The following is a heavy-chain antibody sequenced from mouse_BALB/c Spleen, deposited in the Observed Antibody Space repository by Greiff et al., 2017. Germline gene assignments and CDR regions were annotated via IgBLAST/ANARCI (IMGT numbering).Heavy chain of an antibody. CDR1: GFTFSDYY. J-gene: IGHJ4*01. CDR3: AREDTYAIDY. CDR2: ISDGGSYT. Sequence: EVMLVESGGGLVKPGGSLKLSCAASGFTFSDYYMYWVRQTPEKRLEWVATISDGGSYTYYPDSVKGRFTISRDNAKNNLYLQMSSLKSEDTAMYYCAREDTYAIDYWGQGTSVTVSS. V-gene: IGHV5-4*02.